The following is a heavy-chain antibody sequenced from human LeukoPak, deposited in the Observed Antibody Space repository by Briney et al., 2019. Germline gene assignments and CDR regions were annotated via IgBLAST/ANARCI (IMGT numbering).Heavy chain of an antibody. V-gene: IGHV1-69*04. CDR2: IIPILGIA. D-gene: IGHD5-12*01. CDR1: GGTFSSYA. J-gene: IGHJ4*02. Sequence: SVKVSCKASGGTFSSYAISWVRQAPGQGLEWMGRIIPILGIANYAQKFQGRVTITADKSTSTAYMELSSLRSEDTAVYYCARAMDIVATIDYFDYWGQGTLVTVSS. CDR3: ARAMDIVATIDYFDY.